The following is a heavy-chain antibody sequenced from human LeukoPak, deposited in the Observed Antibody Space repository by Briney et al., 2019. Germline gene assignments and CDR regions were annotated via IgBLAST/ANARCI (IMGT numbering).Heavy chain of an antibody. CDR3: ARDYGAVDY. CDR1: GGPFSGNY. V-gene: IGHV4-34*01. D-gene: IGHD4-17*01. Sequence: SETLSLTCAVYGGPFSGNYWSWIRQPPGKGLECIGEINHSGSTGYNPSLKSRLTTSVDTSKNHFSLKLSSVTAADTAVYYCARDYGAVDYWGQGTLVTVSS. J-gene: IGHJ4*02. CDR2: INHSGST.